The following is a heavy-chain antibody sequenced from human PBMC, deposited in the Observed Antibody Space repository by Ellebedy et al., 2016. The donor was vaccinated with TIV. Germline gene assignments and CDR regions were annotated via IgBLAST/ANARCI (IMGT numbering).Heavy chain of an antibody. Sequence: GGSLRLSXAASGFTFSNYAMTWVRQAPGKGLEWVSSISSDSSYIYYADSVKGRFTISRDNAKNSLYLQMNSLRAEDTAVYYTYSGGYWGQGTLVTVSS. CDR2: ISSDSSYI. J-gene: IGHJ4*02. V-gene: IGHV3-21*01. CDR3: YSGGY. D-gene: IGHD1-26*01. CDR1: GFTFSNYA.